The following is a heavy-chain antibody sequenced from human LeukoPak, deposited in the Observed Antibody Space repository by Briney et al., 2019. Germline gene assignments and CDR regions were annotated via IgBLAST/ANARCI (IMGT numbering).Heavy chain of an antibody. CDR1: GASLIRYH. J-gene: IGHJ4*02. V-gene: IGHV4-59*01. CDR3: ARYYADVNGYYYYYDY. Sequence: SETLSLTCTVSGASLIRYHWSCIRTPPQKRLECMAFSAHTEISSYNPYLTIRVSISVDKSMNHFSLRLTSVTTADTAVYYRARYYADVNGYYYYYDYWGQGTLVTVSS. D-gene: IGHD3-22*01. CDR2: SAHTEIS.